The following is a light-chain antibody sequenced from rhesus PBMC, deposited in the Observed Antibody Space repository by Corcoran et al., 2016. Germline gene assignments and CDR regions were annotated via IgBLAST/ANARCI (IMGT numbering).Light chain of an antibody. CDR1: QGISDY. CDR3: LQGYSTPFT. V-gene: IGKV1-36*02. Sequence: DIQMTQSPSSLSASVGDRVTITCRASQGISDYLSWYQQKPGKAPKRLVYAASSLESGVPSRVSGSGYRTEFTLTISSLQPEDFAAYYCLQGYSTPFTFGPGTKLDIK. J-gene: IGKJ3*01. CDR2: AAS.